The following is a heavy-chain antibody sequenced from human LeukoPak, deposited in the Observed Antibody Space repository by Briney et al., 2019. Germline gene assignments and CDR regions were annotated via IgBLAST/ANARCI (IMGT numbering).Heavy chain of an antibody. J-gene: IGHJ4*02. D-gene: IGHD3-22*01. CDR1: GYTFTSYA. Sequence: RASVKVSCKASGYTFTSYAMHWVRQAPGQGLEWMGWISAYNGNTNYAQKLQGRVTMTTDTSTSTAYMELRSLRSDDTAVYYCARGYLGLYYDSSGYPYYFDYWGQGTLVTVFS. V-gene: IGHV1-18*01. CDR3: ARGYLGLYYDSSGYPYYFDY. CDR2: ISAYNGNT.